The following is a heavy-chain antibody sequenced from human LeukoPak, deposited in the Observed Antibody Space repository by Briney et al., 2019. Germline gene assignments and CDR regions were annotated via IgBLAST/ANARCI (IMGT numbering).Heavy chain of an antibody. D-gene: IGHD2-15*01. CDR3: ARRIAGRFRFDP. J-gene: IGHJ5*02. Sequence: PGGSLRLSCAASGFTFSSYEMNWVRQAPGKGLEWVSYISSSGSTIYYADSVKGRFTISRDNAKTSLYLQMNSLRAEDTAVYYCARRIAGRFRFDPWGQGTLVTVSS. V-gene: IGHV3-48*03. CDR1: GFTFSSYE. CDR2: ISSSGSTI.